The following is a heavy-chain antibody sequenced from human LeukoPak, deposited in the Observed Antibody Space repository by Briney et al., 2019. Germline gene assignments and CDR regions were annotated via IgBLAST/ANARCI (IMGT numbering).Heavy chain of an antibody. Sequence: ASVKVSCKASGYTFTAYYMHWVRQAPGQGLEWMGVIDPSGGSTSYAQRFQDRVTMTSDTSTSTVYMELSSLRSEDTAVYYCARGYDSSGYYSYYYYGMDVWGQGTTVTVSS. CDR1: GYTFTAYY. J-gene: IGHJ6*02. D-gene: IGHD3-22*01. V-gene: IGHV1-46*01. CDR3: ARGYDSSGYYSYYYYGMDV. CDR2: IDPSGGST.